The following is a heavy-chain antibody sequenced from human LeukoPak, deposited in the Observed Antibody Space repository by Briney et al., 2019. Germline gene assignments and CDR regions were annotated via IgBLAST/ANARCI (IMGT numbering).Heavy chain of an antibody. CDR3: ARGVRPAATGCLFDY. J-gene: IGHJ4*02. V-gene: IGHV4-59*12. CDR2: IYYSGST. D-gene: IGHD6-13*01. CDR1: GGTISSYY. Sequence: SETLSLTCTVSGGTISSYYWSWIRQPPGKGLEWIGYIYYSGSTNYNPSLKSRVTISVDTSKNQFSLKLSSVTAADTAVYYCARGVRPAATGCLFDYWGQGTLVTVSS.